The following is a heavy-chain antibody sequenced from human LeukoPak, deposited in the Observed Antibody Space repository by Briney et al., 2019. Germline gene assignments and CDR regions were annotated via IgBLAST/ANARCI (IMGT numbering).Heavy chain of an antibody. Sequence: ASVKVSCKASGYTFTSYGISWVRQAPGQGLEWMGWMNPNSGNTGYAQKFQGRVTMTRNTSISTAYMELSSLRSEDTAVYYCARGPLAYCGGDCFLDPWGQGTLVTVSS. J-gene: IGHJ5*02. V-gene: IGHV1-8*02. CDR1: GYTFTSYG. D-gene: IGHD2-21*02. CDR2: MNPNSGNT. CDR3: ARGPLAYCGGDCFLDP.